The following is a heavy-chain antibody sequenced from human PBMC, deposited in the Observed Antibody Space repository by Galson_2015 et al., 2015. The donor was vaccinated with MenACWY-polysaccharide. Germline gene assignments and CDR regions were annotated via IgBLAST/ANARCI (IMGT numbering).Heavy chain of an antibody. V-gene: IGHV3-23*01. Sequence: SLRLSCAASGFTFTSYAMSWVRQAPGKGLEWVSAIRSSGLYYADSVKGRFTVSRDNSKNTLYLQMNNLRAEDTAIYYCARGVNYKTLMGYWGQGTLVTVSS. CDR3: ARGVNYKTLMGY. CDR1: GFTFTSYA. D-gene: IGHD2-8*01. J-gene: IGHJ4*02. CDR2: IRSSGL.